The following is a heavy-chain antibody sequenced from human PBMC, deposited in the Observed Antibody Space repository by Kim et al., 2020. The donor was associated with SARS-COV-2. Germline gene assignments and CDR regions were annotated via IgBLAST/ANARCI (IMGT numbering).Heavy chain of an antibody. CDR2: IYPSDSDT. D-gene: IGHD2-15*01. V-gene: IGHV5-51*01. J-gene: IGHJ3*02. CDR3: ARPYCSGGSCYSDGFDI. CDR1: GYSFNSYW. Sequence: GESLKISCKGSGYSFNSYWIGWVRQMPGKGLEWMGIIYPSDSDTRYSPSFQGQVTISADKFTSTAYLQWSSLKVSDPALYYCARPYCSGGSCYSDGFDIW.